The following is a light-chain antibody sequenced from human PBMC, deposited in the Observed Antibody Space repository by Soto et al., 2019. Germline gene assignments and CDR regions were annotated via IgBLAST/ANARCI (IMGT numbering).Light chain of an antibody. CDR1: QSINKD. J-gene: IGKJ4*01. Sequence: EILMTQSPATLSVSPGEGATLSCRASQSINKDLAWYQQKPGQAPKLLIYGASTRATGVPARFSGGGSGTDFTLNVSSLQSEDFAVYYCQQYNHWPLTFGGGTKVEIK. V-gene: IGKV3-15*01. CDR2: GAS. CDR3: QQYNHWPLT.